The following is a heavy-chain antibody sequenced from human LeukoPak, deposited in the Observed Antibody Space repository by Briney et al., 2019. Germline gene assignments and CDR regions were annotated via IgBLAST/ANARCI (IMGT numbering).Heavy chain of an antibody. V-gene: IGHV3-53*01. J-gene: IGHJ3*02. CDR2: IYSGGST. CDR3: ARVRGSGWSRAFDI. CDR1: GFTVSSNY. Sequence: GGSLRLSCAASGFTVSSNYMSWVRQAPGKGLKWVSVIYSGGSTYYADSVKGRFTISRDNSKNTLYLQINSLRAEDTAVYYCARVRGSGWSRAFDIWGQGTMVTVSS. D-gene: IGHD6-19*01.